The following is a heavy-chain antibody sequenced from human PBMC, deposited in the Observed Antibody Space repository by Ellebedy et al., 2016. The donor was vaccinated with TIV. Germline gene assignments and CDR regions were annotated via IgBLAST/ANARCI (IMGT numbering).Heavy chain of an antibody. V-gene: IGHV2-5*02. J-gene: IGHJ3*02. CDR3: AHRQVAAALHDAFDI. Sequence: SGPTLVXPTQTLTLTCTFSGFSLGTSGVGVAWIRQPPGKALEWLALIYWDDDKRYSPSLKSRLTITKDTSKNQVVLTMTNMDPVDTATYYCAHRQVAAALHDAFDIWGQGTMVTVSS. D-gene: IGHD6-13*01. CDR1: GFSLGTSGVG. CDR2: IYWDDDK.